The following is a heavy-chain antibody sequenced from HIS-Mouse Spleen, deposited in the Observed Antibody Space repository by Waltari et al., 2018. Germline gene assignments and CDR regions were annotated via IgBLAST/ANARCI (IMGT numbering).Heavy chain of an antibody. CDR2: SYYSGGT. J-gene: IGHJ2*01. Sequence: QLQLQESGPGLVKPSETLSLTCTVSGGSISSSSYYWGWIRQPPGKGLEWIGCSYYSGGTYYNPSLKGRVTISVDTSKNQFSLKLSSVTAADTAVYYCAREIPYSSSWYDWYFDLWGRGTLVTVSS. V-gene: IGHV4-39*07. CDR1: GGSISSSSYY. CDR3: AREIPYSSSWYDWYFDL. D-gene: IGHD6-13*01.